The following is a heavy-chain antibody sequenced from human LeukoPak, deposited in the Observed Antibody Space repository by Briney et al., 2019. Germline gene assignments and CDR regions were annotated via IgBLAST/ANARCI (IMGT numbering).Heavy chain of an antibody. Sequence: GASVKVSCKASGYTFTGYYMHWVRQAPGQGLEWMGRINPNSGGTNYAQKFQGRVTMTRDTSISTAYMELSRLRSDDTAVYYCARSQNVLRYFDWLFAYWGQGTLVTVSP. J-gene: IGHJ4*02. D-gene: IGHD3-9*01. CDR1: GYTFTGYY. V-gene: IGHV1-2*06. CDR2: INPNSGGT. CDR3: ARSQNVLRYFDWLFAY.